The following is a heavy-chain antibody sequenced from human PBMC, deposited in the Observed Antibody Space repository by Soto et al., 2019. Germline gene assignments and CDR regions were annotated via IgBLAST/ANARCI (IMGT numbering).Heavy chain of an antibody. V-gene: IGHV3-48*03. CDR1: AFTFISYE. CDR3: ASGAIVVVTATRGSAFDI. Sequence: GGSLRLSCAASAFTFISYEINWFVQSPVKWREWVSYISSSGSTIYYADSVKGRFTISRDNAKNSLYLQMNSLRAEDTAVYYCASGAIVVVTATRGSAFDIWGQGTMVTVSS. CDR2: ISSSGSTI. D-gene: IGHD2-21*02. J-gene: IGHJ3*02.